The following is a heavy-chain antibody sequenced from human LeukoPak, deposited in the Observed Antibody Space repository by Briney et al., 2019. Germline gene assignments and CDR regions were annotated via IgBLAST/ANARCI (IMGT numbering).Heavy chain of an antibody. Sequence: GESLEISCKGSGYSFTNNWIGWVRQMPGKGLEWMGIIYPDDSDITYSPSFQGQVTISADKSISIAYLQWNSLKASDTAMYYCARRSSLSWTFDIWGQGTMVTVSS. V-gene: IGHV5-51*01. D-gene: IGHD5-12*01. CDR3: ARRSSLSWTFDI. CDR1: GYSFTNNW. CDR2: IYPDDSDI. J-gene: IGHJ3*02.